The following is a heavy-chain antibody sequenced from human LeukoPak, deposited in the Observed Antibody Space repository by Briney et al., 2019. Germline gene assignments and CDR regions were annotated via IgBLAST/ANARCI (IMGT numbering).Heavy chain of an antibody. CDR3: ARNSPRDVAGRQFLPGVLSLLSQCDNYSDP. CDR1: GYTFTNYG. Sequence: EASVKVSCKASGYTFTNYGISWVRQAPGQGLEWMGWINTYNGNTNYAQKFQGRVTMTTDTSTSTAYMELRSLRSDDTAVYYCARNSPRDVAGRQFLPGVLSLLSQCDNYSDPGGQGTLVSVSS. J-gene: IGHJ5*02. D-gene: IGHD7-27*01. CDR2: INTYNGNT. V-gene: IGHV1-18*04.